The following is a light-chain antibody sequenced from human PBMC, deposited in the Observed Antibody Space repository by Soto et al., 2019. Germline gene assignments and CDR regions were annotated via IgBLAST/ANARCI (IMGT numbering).Light chain of an antibody. CDR3: SSYTSSSLGV. CDR1: SSDVGAYNY. CDR2: EVS. Sequence: QSALTQPASVSGSPGQSITISCTGTSSDVGAYNYVSWYQQHPGKAPKLMIYEVSNRPSGVSNRFSGSKSGNTASLTISGLQAEDEADYYCSSYTSSSLGVFGTGTKLTVL. V-gene: IGLV2-14*01. J-gene: IGLJ1*01.